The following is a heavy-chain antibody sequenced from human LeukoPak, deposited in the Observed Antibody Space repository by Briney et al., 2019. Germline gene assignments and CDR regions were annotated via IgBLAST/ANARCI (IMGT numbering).Heavy chain of an antibody. CDR1: GGSISSYY. Sequence: PSETLSLTCTVSGGSISSYYWSWIRQPAGKGLEWIGRIYSSGSTNYNPSLKSRVSMSVDTSKNQFSLKVGSVTASDTAVYYCAGEAGHGYAPVGGQGILVTVSS. V-gene: IGHV4-4*07. CDR2: IYSSGST. CDR3: AGEAGHGYAPV. J-gene: IGHJ4*02. D-gene: IGHD2-2*01.